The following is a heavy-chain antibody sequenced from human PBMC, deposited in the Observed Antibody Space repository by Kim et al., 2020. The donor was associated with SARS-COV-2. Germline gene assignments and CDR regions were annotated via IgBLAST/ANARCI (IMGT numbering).Heavy chain of an antibody. J-gene: IGHJ4*02. Sequence: SETLSLTCAVYGGSFSGYYWSWIRHRPGKGLGWIGVINHSGSTNYNPALKSPVTISVDTSKNHFSLKLSSVTAADTAVYYCAIWGYSYGFPLDYWGQGTLVTVSS. V-gene: IGHV4-34*01. CDR1: GGSFSGYY. CDR3: AIWGYSYGFPLDY. CDR2: INHSGST. D-gene: IGHD5-18*01.